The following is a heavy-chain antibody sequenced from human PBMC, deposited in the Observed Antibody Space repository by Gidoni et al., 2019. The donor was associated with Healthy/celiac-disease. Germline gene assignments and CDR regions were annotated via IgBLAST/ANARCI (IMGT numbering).Heavy chain of an antibody. D-gene: IGHD3-10*01. V-gene: IGHV1-18*01. CDR2: ISAYNGNT. CDR3: ARDSGYFYRLADY. Sequence: APGQGLEWMGWISAYNGNTNYAQKLQGRVTMTTDTSTSTAYMELRSLRSDDTAVYYCARDSGYFYRLADYWGQGTLVTVSS. J-gene: IGHJ4*02.